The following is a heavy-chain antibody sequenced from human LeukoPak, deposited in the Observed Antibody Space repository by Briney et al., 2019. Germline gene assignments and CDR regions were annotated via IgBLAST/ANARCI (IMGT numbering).Heavy chain of an antibody. CDR2: ISGSGGST. CDR1: GFTFSSYG. CDR3: AKGNGITMIVVVMAFDY. Sequence: GGTLRLSCAASGFTFSSYGMSWVRQAPGKGLEWVSAISGSGGSTYYADSVKGRFTISRDNSKNTLYLQMNSLRGEDTAVYYCAKGNGITMIVVVMAFDYWGQGTLVTVSS. D-gene: IGHD3-22*01. V-gene: IGHV3-23*01. J-gene: IGHJ4*02.